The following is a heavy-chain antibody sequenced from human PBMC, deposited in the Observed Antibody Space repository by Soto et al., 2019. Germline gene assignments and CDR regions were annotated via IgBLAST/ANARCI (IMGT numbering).Heavy chain of an antibody. D-gene: IGHD2-2*01. CDR1: GGTFSSYA. CDR3: ARSPGSSNSLDIYYYYYYGMDV. V-gene: IGHV1-69*01. CDR2: IIPISDTT. J-gene: IGHJ6*02. Sequence: QVQLVQSGAEVKKPGSSVKVSCKASGGTFSSYAISWVRQAPGQGLEWMGGIIPISDTTNYAQKFQGRVTPTADEYTSTAYTELSSLRYEDTAVYYCARSPGSSNSLDIYYYYYYGMDVWGQGTTVTVSS.